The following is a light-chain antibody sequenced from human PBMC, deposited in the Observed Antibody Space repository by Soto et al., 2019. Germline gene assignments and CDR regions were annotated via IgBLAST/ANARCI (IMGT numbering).Light chain of an antibody. CDR3: QQYNNWRS. Sequence: EIVMTQSPATLSVSPGDGATLSCRASQSVDSNLAWYQQKPGQTPRLLMYGASTRPTGIPARFSGSGSGTEFTLTIRSLQSEDFAVYYCQQYNNWRSFGQGTKVDIK. V-gene: IGKV3D-15*01. CDR2: GAS. J-gene: IGKJ1*01. CDR1: QSVDSN.